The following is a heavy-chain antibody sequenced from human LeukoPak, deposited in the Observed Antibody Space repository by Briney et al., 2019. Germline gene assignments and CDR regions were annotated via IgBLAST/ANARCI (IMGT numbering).Heavy chain of an antibody. CDR3: ARDDVGYCSGGSCQGFDY. V-gene: IGHV4-38-2*02. J-gene: IGHJ4*02. CDR1: GYSISSGYY. Sequence: PSETLSLTCAVSGYSISSGYYWGWIRQPPGKGLEWIGGIYHSGSTFYNPSLKSRVTISVDTSKTQFTLKLSSVTAADTAVYYCARDDVGYCSGGSCQGFDYWGQGTLVTVSS. D-gene: IGHD2-15*01. CDR2: IYHSGST.